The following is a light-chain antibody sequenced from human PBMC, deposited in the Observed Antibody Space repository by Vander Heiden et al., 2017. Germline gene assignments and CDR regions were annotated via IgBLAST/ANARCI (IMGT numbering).Light chain of an antibody. CDR2: KDS. J-gene: IGLJ1*01. CDR1: ALPKQN. V-gene: IGLV3-25*03. Sequence: SYELTQPPSVSVSPGQTARITCSGDALPKQNAYWYQQKQGRAPVLVIYKDSERPSGIPERFSGSSSGTTVTLTISGVQVEDEADYYCQSADSSGTYYVYGTGTKVTVL. CDR3: QSADSSGTYYV.